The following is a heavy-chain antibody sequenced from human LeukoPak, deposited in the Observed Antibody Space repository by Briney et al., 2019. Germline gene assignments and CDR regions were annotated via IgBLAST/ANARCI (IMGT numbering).Heavy chain of an antibody. J-gene: IGHJ6*03. CDR2: IHYSGRA. Sequence: SETLSLTCSVSGGSISGYYWTWVRQPPGKGLEWIGQIHYSGRADYNPSLKSRITMSVDTSRNQISLKLSSVTAADTAVYYCARGVDTAGYNYYYYYYMDVWGKGTTVTVSS. CDR1: GGSISGYY. CDR3: ARGVDTAGYNYYYYYYMDV. V-gene: IGHV4-59*12. D-gene: IGHD5-18*01.